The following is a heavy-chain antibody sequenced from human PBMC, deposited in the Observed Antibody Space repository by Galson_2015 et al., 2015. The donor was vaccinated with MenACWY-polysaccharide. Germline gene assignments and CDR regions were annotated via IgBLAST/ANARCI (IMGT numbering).Heavy chain of an antibody. J-gene: IGHJ4*02. CDR2: ISIDGRNT. CDR3: VKARETSAWNRGPDY. V-gene: IGHV3-23*01. Sequence: SLRLSCAAPGFTFSAYTMRWLRQAPGRGLEGVTVISIDGRNTYYADPVKGRFTISRDNSKNTLFLQMNGLTVEDTAVYYYVKARETSAWNRGPDYWAQGTLFAVAS. CDR1: GFTFSAYT. D-gene: IGHD6-19*01.